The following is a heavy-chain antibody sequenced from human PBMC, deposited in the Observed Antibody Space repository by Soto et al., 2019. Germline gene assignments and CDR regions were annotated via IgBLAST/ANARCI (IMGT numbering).Heavy chain of an antibody. J-gene: IGHJ4*02. Sequence: EVQLVESGGGLVQPGGSLRLSCAASGFTFSSYWMHWVRQAPGKGLVWVSRINSDGSSTSYADSVKGRFTISRDNAKNTLYLQMNSLRPEDTAVYYCARVSGYCSSTSCYGHYFDYWGQGTLVTVSS. CDR3: ARVSGYCSSTSCYGHYFDY. D-gene: IGHD2-2*01. V-gene: IGHV3-74*01. CDR2: INSDGSST. CDR1: GFTFSSYW.